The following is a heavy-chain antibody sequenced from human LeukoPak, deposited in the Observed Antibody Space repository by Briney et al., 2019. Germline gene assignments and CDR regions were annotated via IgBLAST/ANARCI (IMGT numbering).Heavy chain of an antibody. CDR3: ARGARSSGYFFDY. CDR2: INHSGST. J-gene: IGHJ4*02. D-gene: IGHD3-22*01. Sequence: PSETLSLTCAVYGGSFSGYYWSWIRQPPGKGLGWIGEINHSGSTNYNPSLKSRVTISVDTSKNQFSLKLSSVTAADTAVYYCARGARSSGYFFDYWGQGTLVTVSS. V-gene: IGHV4-34*01. CDR1: GGSFSGYY.